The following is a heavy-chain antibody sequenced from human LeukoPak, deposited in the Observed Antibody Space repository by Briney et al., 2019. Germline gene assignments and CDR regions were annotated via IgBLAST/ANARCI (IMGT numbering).Heavy chain of an antibody. Sequence: PSETLSLTCTVSGGSISSSSYYWGWIRQPPGKGLEWIGSIYYSGSTYYNPSIKSRVTTSVDTTKNEFSRKLNSVTAAETAEYYFARWTPFGWDCHFLDHWGEGILVPVLS. J-gene: IGHJ4*02. V-gene: IGHV4-39*07. CDR3: ARWTPFGWDCHFLDH. D-gene: IGHD2-21*02. CDR2: IYYSGST. CDR1: GGSISSSSYY.